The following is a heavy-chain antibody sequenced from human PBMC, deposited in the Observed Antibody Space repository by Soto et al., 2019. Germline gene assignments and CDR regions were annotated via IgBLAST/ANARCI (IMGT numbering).Heavy chain of an antibody. CDR1: GYTFTGYY. D-gene: IGHD3-22*01. CDR3: ARCRATYYDSSGYYDFDY. Sequence: ASVKVSCKASGYTFTGYYMHWVRQANGQGLEWMGWINPNSGGTNYAQKFQGWVTMTRDTSISTAYMELSRLRSDDTAVYYCARCRATYYDSSGYYDFDYWGQGPLVTVYS. J-gene: IGHJ4*02. CDR2: INPNSGGT. V-gene: IGHV1-2*04.